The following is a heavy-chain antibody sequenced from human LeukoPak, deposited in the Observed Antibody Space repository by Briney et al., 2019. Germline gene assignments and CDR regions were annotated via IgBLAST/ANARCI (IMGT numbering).Heavy chain of an antibody. D-gene: IGHD6-13*01. CDR3: ARTSYSSSRFDY. Sequence: GASVKVSCKASGYTFTSYYMHWVRQAPGQGLEWMGWINPNSGGTNYAQKFQGRVTMTRDTSISTAYMELSRLRSDDTAVYYRARTSYSSSRFDYWGQGTLVTVSS. V-gene: IGHV1-2*02. J-gene: IGHJ4*02. CDR2: INPNSGGT. CDR1: GYTFTSYY.